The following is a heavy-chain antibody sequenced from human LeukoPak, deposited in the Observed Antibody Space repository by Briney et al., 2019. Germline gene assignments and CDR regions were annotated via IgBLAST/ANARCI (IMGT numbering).Heavy chain of an antibody. Sequence: GGSLKISCKGSGYSFTNYWIGWVRRVTGKGLEWMGIIYPGDSDTRYSPSFQGQVTISADKSISTAYLQWSSLKASDTAMYYCARLKKTYNYDSSGYYPDYWGQGTLVTVSS. J-gene: IGHJ4*02. D-gene: IGHD3-22*01. CDR2: IYPGDSDT. V-gene: IGHV5-51*01. CDR1: GYSFTNYW. CDR3: ARLKKTYNYDSSGYYPDY.